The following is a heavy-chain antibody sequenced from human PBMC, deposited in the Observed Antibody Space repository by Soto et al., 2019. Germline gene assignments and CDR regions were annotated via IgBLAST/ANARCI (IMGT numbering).Heavy chain of an antibody. Sequence: LRLSCTPSGFTFGNFAMSWVRQAPGKGLEWVSSISAGGATTYYADSVKGRVTMSRDNSKNTLSLQMISLRAEDSAVYYCAKDRGGTGWPFDHWGQGTLVTVSS. D-gene: IGHD6-19*01. J-gene: IGHJ4*02. V-gene: IGHV3-23*01. CDR1: GFTFGNFA. CDR3: AKDRGGTGWPFDH. CDR2: ISAGGATT.